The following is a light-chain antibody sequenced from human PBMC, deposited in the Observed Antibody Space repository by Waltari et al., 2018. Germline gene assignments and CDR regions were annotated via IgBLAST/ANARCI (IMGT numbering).Light chain of an antibody. CDR2: DVS. CDR3: SSYTSSSTWV. CDR1: SSDVGGYNY. J-gene: IGLJ3*02. Sequence: QSALTQPASVSGSPGQSITISCTGTSSDVGGYNYVSWYQQHPGKAPKLMIYDVSNRPSGVFNRFSGSKSDNTASLTISGLQAEDEADYYCSSYTSSSTWVFGGGTKLTVL. V-gene: IGLV2-14*03.